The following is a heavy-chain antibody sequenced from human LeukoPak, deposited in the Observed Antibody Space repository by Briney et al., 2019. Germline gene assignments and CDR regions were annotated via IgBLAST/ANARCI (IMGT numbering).Heavy chain of an antibody. CDR1: GGSISSYY. CDR3: ARELQDVFDI. V-gene: IGHV4-59*01. D-gene: IGHD4-11*01. Sequence: SQTLSLTCTVSGGSISSYYWSWIRQPPGKGLEWIGYIYYSGSTNYNPSLKSRVTISVDTSKNQFSLKLSSVTAADTAFYYCARELQDVFDIWGQGTMVTVSS. CDR2: IYYSGST. J-gene: IGHJ3*02.